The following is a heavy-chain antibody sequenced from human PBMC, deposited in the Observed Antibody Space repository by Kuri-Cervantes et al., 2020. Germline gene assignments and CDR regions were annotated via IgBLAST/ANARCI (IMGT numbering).Heavy chain of an antibody. CDR1: GFTFKHGW. CDR2: IKSKTDGGTT. Sequence: LSLTCAASGFTFKHGWMTWVRQAPGKGLEWVDRIKSKTDGGTTDYSDPVKGRFTIARDDSINTLYLQMNSLKTEDTAVYYCTTARYSSSWYGALSYYWGQGTLVTVSS. J-gene: IGHJ4*02. CDR3: TTARYSSSWYGALSYY. V-gene: IGHV3-15*01. D-gene: IGHD6-13*01.